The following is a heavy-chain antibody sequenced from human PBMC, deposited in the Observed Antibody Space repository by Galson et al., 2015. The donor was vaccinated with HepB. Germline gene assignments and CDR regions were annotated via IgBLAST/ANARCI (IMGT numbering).Heavy chain of an antibody. CDR3: ARAARYDFWKKNWFDP. D-gene: IGHD3-3*01. CDR2: IKQDGSDK. V-gene: IGHV3-7*03. CDR1: GFTFSNYW. Sequence: SLRLSCAASGFTFSNYWMSWVRQAPGKGLEWVANIKQDGSDKYYVDSVKGRFTISRDNAKNSLYLQMNSLRAEDTAVYYCARAARYDFWKKNWFDPWGQGTLVTVSS. J-gene: IGHJ5*02.